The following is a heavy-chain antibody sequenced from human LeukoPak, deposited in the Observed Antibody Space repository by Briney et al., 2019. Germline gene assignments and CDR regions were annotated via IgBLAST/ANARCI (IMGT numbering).Heavy chain of an antibody. D-gene: IGHD2-21*01. Sequence: QPGGSLRLSCAASGFTFSRYELNWVRQAPGKGLEWVSYITGSGSTIYYADSVQGRFTISRDNAKNSLYLQMNSLRAEDTAVYYCARVVVENLYWYFDLWGRGTLVTVSS. CDR1: GFTFSRYE. J-gene: IGHJ2*01. CDR2: ITGSGSTI. V-gene: IGHV3-48*03. CDR3: ARVVVENLYWYFDL.